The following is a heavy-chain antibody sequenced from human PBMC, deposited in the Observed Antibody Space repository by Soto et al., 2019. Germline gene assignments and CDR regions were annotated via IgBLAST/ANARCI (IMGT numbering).Heavy chain of an antibody. Sequence: GASVKISCKASGYSFTSLDINWVRQTAGQGLEWMGWMQPSTGRTGYAQKFQGRVTMTRDTSINTAYMELTTLTSDDTAFYYCARGVSAGVDYWGQGTLVTVSS. CDR1: GYSFTSLD. CDR2: MQPSTGRT. V-gene: IGHV1-8*01. CDR3: ARGVSAGVDY. D-gene: IGHD1-26*01. J-gene: IGHJ4*02.